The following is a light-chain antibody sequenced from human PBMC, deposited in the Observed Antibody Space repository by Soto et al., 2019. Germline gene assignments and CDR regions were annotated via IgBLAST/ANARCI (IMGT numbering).Light chain of an antibody. Sequence: QSVLTQPRSVSGSPGQSVTISCTETSSDVDIYNYVSWYQQHPGKAPKVMIYDVSKRPSGVPDRFFGSKSGNTASLTISGLQAEDEADFYCCSYAGSFVVFGGATKLTVL. V-gene: IGLV2-11*01. CDR3: CSYAGSFVV. J-gene: IGLJ2*01. CDR2: DVS. CDR1: SSDVDIYNY.